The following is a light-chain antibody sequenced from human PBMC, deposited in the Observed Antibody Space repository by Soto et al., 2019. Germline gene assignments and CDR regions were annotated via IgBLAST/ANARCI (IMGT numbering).Light chain of an antibody. Sequence: EIVLTQSPGTLSLSPRERSTLSCRASQSISRSLAWYQQKPGQAPRLVISDASTRATGIPARFSGSGCGAEFSLTISSLQSEDFALYYYHQYNSWPPGTFGQGTKVDI. CDR2: DAS. J-gene: IGKJ2*01. CDR3: HQYNSWPPGT. V-gene: IGKV3-15*01. CDR1: QSISRS.